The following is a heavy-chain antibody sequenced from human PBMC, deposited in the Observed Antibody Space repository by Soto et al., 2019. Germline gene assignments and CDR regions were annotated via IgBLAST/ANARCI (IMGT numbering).Heavy chain of an antibody. CDR3: ASLYCTNGVCYD. Sequence: GGSLRLSCAASGFTFSGSAMHWVRQASGKGLEWVGRIRSKADSYATAYAASVKGRFTISRDDSKNTAYLQMNSLKAEDTAVYYCASLYCTNGVCYDWGQGTLVTVSS. V-gene: IGHV3-73*01. J-gene: IGHJ4*02. CDR1: GFTFSGSA. D-gene: IGHD2-8*01. CDR2: IRSKADSYAT.